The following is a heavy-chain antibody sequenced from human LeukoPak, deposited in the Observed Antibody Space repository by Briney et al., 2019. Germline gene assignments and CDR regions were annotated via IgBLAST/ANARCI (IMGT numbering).Heavy chain of an antibody. Sequence: SETLSLTCTVSGGSISSNTWSWIRQPPGEGLEWIGYIYYSGSTNYNPSLKSRVTISVDTSKNQFSLKLSSVTAADTAVYYCARSEWLVPWFDPWGQGTLVTVSS. D-gene: IGHD6-19*01. CDR1: GGSISSNT. J-gene: IGHJ5*02. V-gene: IGHV4-59*01. CDR2: IYYSGST. CDR3: ARSEWLVPWFDP.